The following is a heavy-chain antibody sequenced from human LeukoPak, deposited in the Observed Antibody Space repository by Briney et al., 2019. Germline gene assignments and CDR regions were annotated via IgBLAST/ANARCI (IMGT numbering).Heavy chain of an antibody. CDR2: INTNTGIP. CDR3: ARDLVSAGFDI. V-gene: IGHV7-4-1*02. Sequence: GASVKVSCKASGYTFTSYAMNWVRQAPGQGLELMGWINTNTGIPTYAQGFAGRFVFSLDTSATTAYLQITSLKAEDTAVYYCARDLVSAGFDIWGQGTMVTVSS. J-gene: IGHJ3*02. D-gene: IGHD6-6*01. CDR1: GYTFTSYA.